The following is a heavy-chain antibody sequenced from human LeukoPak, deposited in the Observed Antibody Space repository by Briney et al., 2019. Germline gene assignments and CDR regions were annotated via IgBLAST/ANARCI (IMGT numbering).Heavy chain of an antibody. CDR1: GGSISGYY. V-gene: IGHV4-4*07. D-gene: IGHD6-6*01. J-gene: IGHJ4*02. CDR3: ARYIPARPGFDY. CDR2: IYTSGST. Sequence: SETLSLTCTVSGGSISGYYWSWIRQPAGKGLEWIGRIYTSGSTNHNPSLKSRVTMSVDTSKNQFSLKLSSMTVADTAVYYCARYIPARPGFDYWGQGTLVTVSS.